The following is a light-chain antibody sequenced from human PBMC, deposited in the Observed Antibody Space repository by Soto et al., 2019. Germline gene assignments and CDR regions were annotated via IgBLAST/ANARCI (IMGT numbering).Light chain of an antibody. CDR3: QSYETSLRGAV. J-gene: IGLJ7*01. Sequence: QAVVTQPPSVSGAPGQRVTISCTGSSSNIGTGYDVHWYQQFPGTAPQLLIFGNINRPSGVPDRFAGSKSGTSASLSITGLQAEDEADYFCQSYETSLRGAVFGGGTQLTVL. CDR2: GNI. V-gene: IGLV1-40*01. CDR1: SSNIGTGYD.